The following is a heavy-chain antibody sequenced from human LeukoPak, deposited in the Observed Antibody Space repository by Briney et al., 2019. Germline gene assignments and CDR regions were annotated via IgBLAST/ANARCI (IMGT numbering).Heavy chain of an antibody. Sequence: PGGSLRLSCAASGFTFSSYSMIWVRQAPGKGLEWVAAIRGNGATTDYADSVKGRFTISGDNSRSTLYLQMNSLRAEDTAVYYCARAYHDSGCLIDYWGQGTLVTVSA. D-gene: IGHD6-19*01. CDR1: GFTFSSYS. V-gene: IGHV3-23*01. J-gene: IGHJ4*02. CDR3: ARAYHDSGCLIDY. CDR2: IRGNGATT.